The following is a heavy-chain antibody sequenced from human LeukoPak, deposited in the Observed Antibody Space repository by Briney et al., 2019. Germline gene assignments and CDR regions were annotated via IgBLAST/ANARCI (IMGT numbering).Heavy chain of an antibody. CDR3: ARGRSVVVPAAMWALYYYGMDV. V-gene: IGHV1-46*01. D-gene: IGHD2-2*01. CDR2: INPSGGST. CDR1: GYTFTIYY. Sequence: GASVTVSCKASGYTFTIYYMHWVRQAPGQGLEWMGIINPSGGSTSYAQKFQGRVTMTRDTFTSTVYMELSSLRSEDTAVYYCARGRSVVVPAAMWALYYYGMDVWGQGATVTVSS. J-gene: IGHJ6*02.